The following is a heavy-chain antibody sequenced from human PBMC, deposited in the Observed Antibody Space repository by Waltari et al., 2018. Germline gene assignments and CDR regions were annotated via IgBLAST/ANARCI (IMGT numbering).Heavy chain of an antibody. CDR3: AGGPQGELLPGDP. J-gene: IGHJ5*02. V-gene: IGHV4-31*03. Sequence: QVQLQESGPGLVKPSETLSLTCTVSSGSINTGGYYWSWIRQHPGKGLEWIGYIYYTGGTDDTPSLRSGVTYSREPFRRHFSLRWSSVTAAAPAGNSGAGGPQGELLPGDPWGQGTRVTVSS. D-gene: IGHD1-26*01. CDR2: IYYTGGT. CDR1: SGSINTGGYY.